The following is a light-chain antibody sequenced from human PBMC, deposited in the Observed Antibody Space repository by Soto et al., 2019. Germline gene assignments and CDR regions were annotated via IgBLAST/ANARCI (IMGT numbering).Light chain of an antibody. Sequence: QSALTQPPSASGSPGQSVTISCTGTSSDVGTYGFVSWYQQHPGKAPKLMIYDVSDRPSGVSNRFSGSKSGNTASLTISGLQAEDEGDYYCSSYTSSSTVEFGGGTKLTVL. V-gene: IGLV2-14*01. J-gene: IGLJ2*01. CDR2: DVS. CDR1: SSDVGTYGF. CDR3: SSYTSSSTVE.